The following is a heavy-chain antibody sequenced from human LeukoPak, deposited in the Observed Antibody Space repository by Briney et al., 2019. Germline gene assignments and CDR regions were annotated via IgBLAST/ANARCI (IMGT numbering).Heavy chain of an antibody. V-gene: IGHV3-30*01. Sequence: GRSLRLSCAASGFTFSSYAMHWVRQAPGKGLEWLAVISYDGSNKYYADSVKGRFTISRDNSKNTLYLQMNSLRAEDTAVYYCAREKPITIFGVVMMGAFDIWGQGTMVTVSS. CDR1: GFTFSSYA. D-gene: IGHD3-3*01. CDR3: AREKPITIFGVVMMGAFDI. CDR2: ISYDGSNK. J-gene: IGHJ3*02.